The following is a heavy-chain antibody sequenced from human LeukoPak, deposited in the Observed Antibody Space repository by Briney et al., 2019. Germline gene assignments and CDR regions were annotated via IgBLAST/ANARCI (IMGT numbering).Heavy chain of an antibody. Sequence: PGGSLRLSCAASGFTFSGYWMNWDRQAPGKGLEWVANIKKEGSEKYYVDSVKGRFTISRDNAKNSLYLQMNSLRADDTAVYYCATDYYDSSGYYTGTYWGQGTLVTVSS. CDR1: GFTFSGYW. V-gene: IGHV3-7*03. D-gene: IGHD3-22*01. J-gene: IGHJ4*02. CDR2: IKKEGSEK. CDR3: ATDYYDSSGYYTGTY.